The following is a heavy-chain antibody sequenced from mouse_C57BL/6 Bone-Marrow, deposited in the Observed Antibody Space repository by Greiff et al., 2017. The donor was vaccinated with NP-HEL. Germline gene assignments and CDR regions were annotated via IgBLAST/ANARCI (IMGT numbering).Heavy chain of an antibody. D-gene: IGHD2-2*01. J-gene: IGHJ4*01. V-gene: IGHV1-64*01. Sequence: QVQLQQPGAELVKPGASVKLSCKASGYTFTSYWMHWVKQRPGQGLEWIGMIHPNSGSTNYNEKFKSKATLTVDKSSSTAYMQLSSLTSEDCAVYYCARGLLWLRRRDYYAMDYWGQGTSVTVSS. CDR2: IHPNSGST. CDR3: ARGLLWLRRRDYYAMDY. CDR1: GYTFTSYW.